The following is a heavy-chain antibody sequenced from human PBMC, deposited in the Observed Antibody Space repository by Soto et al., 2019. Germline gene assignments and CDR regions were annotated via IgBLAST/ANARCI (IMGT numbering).Heavy chain of an antibody. Sequence: ESGGGLVKPGGSLRLSCAASGFTFTNAWMTWVRQAPGKGLEWVGRIKSKTDGGTTDYAAPVKGRFTISRDDSKNTLYLQMNSLKTEDTAVYYCTTGGSYYDPFFDYWGQGTLVTVSS. CDR2: IKSKTDGGTT. D-gene: IGHD1-26*01. J-gene: IGHJ4*02. CDR3: TTGGSYYDPFFDY. CDR1: GFTFTNAW. V-gene: IGHV3-15*01.